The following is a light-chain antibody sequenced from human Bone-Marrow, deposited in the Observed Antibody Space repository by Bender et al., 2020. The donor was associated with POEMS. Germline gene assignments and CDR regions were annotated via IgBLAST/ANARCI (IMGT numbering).Light chain of an antibody. Sequence: QSALTQPASVSGSPGQSITISCTGTSSDIGRYNFVSWFQQRPGKVPKLMIYDVTNRPSGVSYRFSGSKSGHTASLTISGLQAEDEGDYYCSSYSISTAYGFRTGTKVTVL. CDR2: DVT. J-gene: IGLJ1*01. V-gene: IGLV2-14*01. CDR3: SSYSISTAYG. CDR1: SSDIGRYNF.